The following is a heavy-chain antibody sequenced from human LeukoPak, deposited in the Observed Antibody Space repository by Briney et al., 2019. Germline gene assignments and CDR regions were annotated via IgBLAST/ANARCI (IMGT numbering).Heavy chain of an antibody. CDR3: ARDRVSSSWYRYYFDY. D-gene: IGHD6-13*01. CDR1: GGSISSSNW. Sequence: SETLSLTCAVSGGSISSSNWWGWVRQPPGKGLEWIGEIYHSGSTNYNPSLKSRVTISVDKSKNQFSLKLSSVTAADTAVYYCARDRVSSSWYRYYFDYWGQGTLVTVSS. J-gene: IGHJ4*02. V-gene: IGHV4-4*02. CDR2: IYHSGST.